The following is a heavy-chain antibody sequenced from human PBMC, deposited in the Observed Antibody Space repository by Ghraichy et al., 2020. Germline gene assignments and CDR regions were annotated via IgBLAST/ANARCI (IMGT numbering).Heavy chain of an antibody. CDR1: GFTFSSYG. V-gene: IGHV3-33*01. D-gene: IGHD3-22*01. Sequence: GGSLRLSCAASGFTFSSYGMHWVRQAPGKGLEWVAVIWYDGGNKYYADSVKGRFTISRDNSKNTLYLQMNSLRAEDTAVYYCARGGNIVVVPNYYYGVDVWGQGTTVTVSS. CDR3: ARGGNIVVVPNYYYGVDV. CDR2: IWYDGGNK. J-gene: IGHJ6*02.